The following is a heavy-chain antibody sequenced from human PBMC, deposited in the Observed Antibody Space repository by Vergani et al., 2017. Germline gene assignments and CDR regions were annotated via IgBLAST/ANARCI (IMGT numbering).Heavy chain of an antibody. V-gene: IGHV2-5*01. D-gene: IGHD2-15*01. J-gene: IGHJ4*02. CDR2: IYGNDEK. CDR1: GFSVTTSGVG. Sequence: QITLKESGPTQVKPTQTLTLTCTFSGFSVTTSGVGVGWIRQPPGKALEWLALIYGNDEKYYSPSLNDRLTITKDTSKNQVVLTMANMDPVDTAKYYCAHTNTLIWGQGTLVTVSS. CDR3: AHTNTLI.